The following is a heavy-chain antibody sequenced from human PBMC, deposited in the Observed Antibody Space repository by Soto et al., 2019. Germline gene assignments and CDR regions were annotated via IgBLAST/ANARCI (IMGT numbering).Heavy chain of an antibody. Sequence: PGGSLRLSCAASGFTFSSYGMHWVRQAPGKGLEWVAVISYDGINKYYADSVKGRFTISRDNSQYTLYLQMNSLRAEDTAVYYCAKVAYTSSRGGFDGWGQGTLVTVSS. CDR1: GFTFSSYG. D-gene: IGHD6-13*01. V-gene: IGHV3-30*18. CDR3: AKVAYTSSRGGFDG. CDR2: ISYDGINK. J-gene: IGHJ4*02.